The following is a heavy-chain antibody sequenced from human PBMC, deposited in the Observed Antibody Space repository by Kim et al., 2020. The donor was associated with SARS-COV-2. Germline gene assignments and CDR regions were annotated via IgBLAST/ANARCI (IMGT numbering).Heavy chain of an antibody. D-gene: IGHD3-3*01. V-gene: IGHV7-4-1*02. CDR1: GYTFTSYA. Sequence: ASVKVSCQASGYTFTSYAMNWVRQAPGQGLEWMGWINTNTGNPTYAQGFTGRFVFSLDTSVSTAYLQISSLKAEDTAVYYCASPNSYYDFWRLSYWGQGTLVTVSS. J-gene: IGHJ4*02. CDR2: INTNTGNP. CDR3: ASPNSYYDFWRLSY.